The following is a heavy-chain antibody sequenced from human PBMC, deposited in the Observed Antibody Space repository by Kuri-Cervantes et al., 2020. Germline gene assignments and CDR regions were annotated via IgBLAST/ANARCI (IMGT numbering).Heavy chain of an antibody. CDR2: ISYDGSNK. Sequence: LTCAASGFTFSSYAMHWVRQAPGKGLEWVAVISYDGSNKYYADSVKGRFTISRDNSKNTLYLQMNSLRDEDTAVYYCARGYCGGGSCYLFFDYWGQGTLVTVSS. D-gene: IGHD2-15*01. J-gene: IGHJ4*02. CDR3: ARGYCGGGSCYLFFDY. CDR1: GFTFSSYA. V-gene: IGHV3-30-3*01.